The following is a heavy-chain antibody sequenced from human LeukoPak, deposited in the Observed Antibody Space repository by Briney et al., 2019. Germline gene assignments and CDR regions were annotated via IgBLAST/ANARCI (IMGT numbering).Heavy chain of an antibody. CDR3: ARQEPAPRYCSGGSCYSGWFDP. D-gene: IGHD2-15*01. CDR2: IYPGDSNT. Sequence: GESLKISCKGSGYSFTSYWIGWVRQMPGKGLEWMGIIYPGDSNTRYSPSFQGQVTISADKSISTAYLQWSSLKASDTAMYYCARQEPAPRYCSGGSCYSGWFDPWGQGTLVTVSS. CDR1: GYSFTSYW. J-gene: IGHJ5*02. V-gene: IGHV5-51*01.